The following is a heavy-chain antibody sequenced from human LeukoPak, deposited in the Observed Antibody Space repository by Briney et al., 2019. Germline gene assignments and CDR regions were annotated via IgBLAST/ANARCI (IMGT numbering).Heavy chain of an antibody. CDR2: ISGSGSST. V-gene: IGHV3-23*01. Sequence: PGGSLRLSCAASGFTFSNCAMCWVRQAPEKGLEWVSGISGSGSSTYYADSVKGRFTISRDNSENTLSLQMNSLRADDTAIYYCAKSCNSGNCYYNYWGQGTLVTVSS. CDR1: GFTFSNCA. D-gene: IGHD2/OR15-2a*01. CDR3: AKSCNSGNCYYNY. J-gene: IGHJ4*02.